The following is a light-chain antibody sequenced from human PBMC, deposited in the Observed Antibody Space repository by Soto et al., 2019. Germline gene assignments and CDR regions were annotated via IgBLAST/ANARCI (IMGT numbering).Light chain of an antibody. J-gene: IGLJ1*01. Sequence: QSVLTQPPSVSGTRGQGVTISCSGSTSNIGENSVGWFQQLPGTAPKVLIYVTNKRPSGVPDRFSGSKSGTSAYLAISGLQSEDEADYYCAAWDGSLNGHVFGTGTKLTVL. CDR2: VTN. CDR1: TSNIGENS. CDR3: AAWDGSLNGHV. V-gene: IGLV1-44*01.